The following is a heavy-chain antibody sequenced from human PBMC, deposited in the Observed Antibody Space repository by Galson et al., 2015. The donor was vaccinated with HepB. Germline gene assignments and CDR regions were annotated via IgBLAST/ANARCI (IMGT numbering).Heavy chain of an antibody. Sequence: SVKVSCKASGYTFTSYGISWVRQAPGQGLEWMGWISAYNGNTNYAQKLQGRVTMTTDTSTSTAYMELRSLRSDDTAVYYCARDPCSSTSCSKYYYYMDVWGKGTTVTVSS. CDR1: GYTFTSYG. D-gene: IGHD2-2*01. V-gene: IGHV1-18*01. CDR2: ISAYNGNT. J-gene: IGHJ6*03. CDR3: ARDPCSSTSCSKYYYYMDV.